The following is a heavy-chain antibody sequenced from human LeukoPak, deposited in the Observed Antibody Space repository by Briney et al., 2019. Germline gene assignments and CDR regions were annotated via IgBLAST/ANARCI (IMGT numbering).Heavy chain of an antibody. D-gene: IGHD6-13*01. J-gene: IGHJ4*02. Sequence: ASVKVSCKASGYTFTSYDINWVRQATGQGLEWMGWMNPNSGNTGYAQKFQGRVTMTRNTSISTAYMELSSLRSEDTAVYYYARTRGAAANLRDYWGQGTLVTVSS. CDR2: MNPNSGNT. V-gene: IGHV1-8*01. CDR3: ARTRGAAANLRDY. CDR1: GYTFTSYD.